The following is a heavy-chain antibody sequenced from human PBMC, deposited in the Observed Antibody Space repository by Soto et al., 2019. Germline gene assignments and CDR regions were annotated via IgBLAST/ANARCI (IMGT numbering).Heavy chain of an antibody. CDR3: VSSPSGSNNWKSPLDF. J-gene: IGHJ4*02. Sequence: QPQLQESGPGLLKPSETLSLTCTVSGASISSSRYYWGWIRQPPGKGLEWIGNIYNNGGTEYNPSLSRRVDISVDTPKNQFPLKLNPVTAADTAVYYCVSSPSGSNNWKSPLDFWGQGTLVTVSS. CDR2: IYNNGGT. D-gene: IGHD1-1*01. CDR1: GASISSSRYY. V-gene: IGHV4-39*01.